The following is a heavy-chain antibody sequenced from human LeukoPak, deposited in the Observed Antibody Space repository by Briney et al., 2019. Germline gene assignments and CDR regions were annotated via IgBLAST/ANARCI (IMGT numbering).Heavy chain of an antibody. J-gene: IGHJ1*01. CDR1: GFTFNSYA. D-gene: IGHD3-22*01. V-gene: IGHV3-64D*09. Sequence: GGSLRLSCSASGFTFNSYAIHWVRQAPGKGLEYVSSIGTNGISTYYADSVTGRFTISRDNSKNSLYLQMSSLRAEDTAVYYCARGSSVYYYDSRGYYSYFQHWGQGTLVTVSS. CDR3: ARGSSVYYYDSRGYYSYFQH. CDR2: IGTNGIST.